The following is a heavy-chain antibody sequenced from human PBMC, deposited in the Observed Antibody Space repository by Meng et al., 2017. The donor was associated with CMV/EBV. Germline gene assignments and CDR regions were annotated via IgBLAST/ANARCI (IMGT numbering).Heavy chain of an antibody. V-gene: IGHV1-8*01. Sequence: ASVTVSCKASGYTFTSYDINWVRQATGQGREWMGWMNPNSGNTGYAQQFQGRVTMTRNTSISTAYMELSSLRSEDTAVYYCARDQNIVVVPAARNYYGMDVWGQGTTVTVSS. CDR1: GYTFTSYD. J-gene: IGHJ6*02. D-gene: IGHD2-2*01. CDR2: MNPNSGNT. CDR3: ARDQNIVVVPAARNYYGMDV.